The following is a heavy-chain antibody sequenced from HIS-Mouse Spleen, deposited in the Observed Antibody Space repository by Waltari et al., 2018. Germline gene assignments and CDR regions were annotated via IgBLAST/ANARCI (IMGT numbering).Heavy chain of an antibody. Sequence: QVQLVESGGGVVQPGRCLRVSCGAAGLTFSSYAVPGVRQAPGKGLEWVAVISYDGSNKYYADSVKGRFTISRDNSKNTLYLQMNSLRAEDTAVYYCASHHIAALDYWGQGTLVTVSS. CDR1: GLTFSSYA. J-gene: IGHJ4*02. D-gene: IGHD6-6*01. CDR2: ISYDGSNK. CDR3: ASHHIAALDY. V-gene: IGHV3-30-3*01.